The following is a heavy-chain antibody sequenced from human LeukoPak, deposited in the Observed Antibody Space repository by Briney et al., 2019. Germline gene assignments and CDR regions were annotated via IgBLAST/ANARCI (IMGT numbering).Heavy chain of an antibody. J-gene: IGHJ3*02. D-gene: IGHD3-16*01. CDR2: ISNNGGSG. Sequence: GGSLRLSCAVSGFTFRNYAMHWVRQAPGKGLEYVSTISNNGGSGYYANSVQGRFTISRDNSKNTLYLQMGSLTTEDMAVYYCVRGALDYVRGAFDIWGQRTSVTVSS. CDR1: GFTFRNYA. V-gene: IGHV3-64*01. CDR3: VRGALDYVRGAFDI.